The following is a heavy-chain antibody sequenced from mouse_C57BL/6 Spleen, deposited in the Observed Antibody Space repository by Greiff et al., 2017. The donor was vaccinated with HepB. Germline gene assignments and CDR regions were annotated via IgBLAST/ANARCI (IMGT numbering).Heavy chain of an antibody. D-gene: IGHD1-1*01. Sequence: EVQLQQSGAELVKPGASVKISCKASGYTFTDYYINWVKQRPGQGLEWIGKIGPEDGETKYAPKFQGKATITADTSSNTAYLQLSSLTSEDTAVYYCARYYGSSNWYFDVWGTGTTVTVSS. CDR1: GYTFTDYY. CDR3: ARYYGSSNWYFDV. CDR2: IGPEDGET. J-gene: IGHJ1*03. V-gene: IGHV14-2*01.